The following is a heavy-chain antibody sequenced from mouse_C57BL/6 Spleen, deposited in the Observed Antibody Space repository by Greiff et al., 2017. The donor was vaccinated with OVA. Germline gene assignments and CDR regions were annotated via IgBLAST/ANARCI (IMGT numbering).Heavy chain of an antibody. Sequence: VQLLQSGPELVKPGASVKISCKASGYAFSSSWMTWVKQRPGKGLEWIGRIYPGDGDTNYNGKFKGQATLTADKSSSTAYMQLSSLTSEDSAVYFCALITTVVVTEYFDVWGTGTTVTVSS. D-gene: IGHD1-1*01. CDR1: GYAFSSSW. V-gene: IGHV1-82*01. J-gene: IGHJ1*03. CDR3: ALITTVVVTEYFDV. CDR2: IYPGDGDT.